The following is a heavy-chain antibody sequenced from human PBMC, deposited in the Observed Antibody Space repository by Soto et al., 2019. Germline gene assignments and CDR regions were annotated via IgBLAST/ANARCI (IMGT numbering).Heavy chain of an antibody. CDR2: ISAYTGNT. D-gene: IGHD5-12*01. Sequence: QVQLVQSGAEVKKPGASVKVSCKASGYKFSSYGISWVRQAPGQGLEWMGWISAYTGNTNYAQKLQGRVTMTTDTSTSTAYMELRIVTSDDMAVYYCARDPKDGYTANGMDVWVQGTTVTVSS. J-gene: IGHJ6*02. V-gene: IGHV1-18*03. CDR1: GYKFSSYG. CDR3: ARDPKDGYTANGMDV.